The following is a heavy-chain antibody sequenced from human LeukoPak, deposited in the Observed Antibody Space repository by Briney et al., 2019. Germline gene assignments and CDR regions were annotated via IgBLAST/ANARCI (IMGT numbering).Heavy chain of an antibody. CDR1: GYSISSGYY. CDR2: THHTGST. Sequence: NTSETLSLTCTVSGYSISSGYYRGWIRQPPGKGLEWIVSTHHTGSTYHNPSLKSRVTISVDTSKNQISLNLSPVTAADTAFYYCARVTVGANTPLDYWGQGTLVAVSS. D-gene: IGHD1-26*01. CDR3: ARVTVGANTPLDY. V-gene: IGHV4-38-2*02. J-gene: IGHJ4*02.